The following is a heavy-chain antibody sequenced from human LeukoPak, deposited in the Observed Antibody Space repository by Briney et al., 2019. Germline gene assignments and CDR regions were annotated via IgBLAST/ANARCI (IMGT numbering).Heavy chain of an antibody. CDR2: INPSGGST. Sequence: ASVKVSCKASGYTFTSYYMHWVRQAPGQGLEWMGIINPSGGSTSYAQKFQGRVTMTRDTSTSTVYMELSGLRSEDTAVYYCARDRGIVGTTPVYYFDYWGQGTLVTVSS. J-gene: IGHJ4*02. V-gene: IGHV1-46*01. D-gene: IGHD1-26*01. CDR1: GYTFTSYY. CDR3: ARDRGIVGTTPVYYFDY.